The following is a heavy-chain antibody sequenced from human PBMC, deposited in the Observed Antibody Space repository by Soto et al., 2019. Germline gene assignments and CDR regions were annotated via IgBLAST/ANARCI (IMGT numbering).Heavy chain of an antibody. D-gene: IGHD3-10*01. CDR1: GYTFTSYP. J-gene: IGHJ4*02. CDR2: INTGNGNT. V-gene: IGHV1-3*04. Sequence: QVQLVQSGAEVKKPGASVKVSCKASGYTFTSYPLHWVRQAPGQRLEWMGWINTGNGNTKYSQKFQGRVTINRDTSANTAYKELSSLRSEDTAVYYRARGDTMVRGVIIDYFDYWGXGTXVTVSS. CDR3: ARGDTMVRGVIIDYFDY.